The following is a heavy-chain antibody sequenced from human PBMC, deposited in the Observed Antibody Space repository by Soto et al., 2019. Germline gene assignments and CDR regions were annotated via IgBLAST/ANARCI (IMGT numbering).Heavy chain of an antibody. V-gene: IGHV4-34*01. CDR3: ARESYDGSGRNY. Sequence: QVQLQQWGAGLLKPSETLSLTCAVYGGSFSGYYWSWLLQPPGKGLEWIGEINHSGSTNYNPSLKSRVTISVDTSKTQFSLKLSSGTAADTAVYYCARESYDGSGRNYWGQGTLVTVSS. D-gene: IGHD3-10*01. CDR1: GGSFSGYY. J-gene: IGHJ4*02. CDR2: INHSGST.